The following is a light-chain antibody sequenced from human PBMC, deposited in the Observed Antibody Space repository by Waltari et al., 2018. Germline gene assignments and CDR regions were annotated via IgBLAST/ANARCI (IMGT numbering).Light chain of an antibody. Sequence: QTVVTQEPSLFVSPGGTVTLTCALSSGSLPRTSSASWYQQSPGQTPRTLVYKANIRSSGVPDRFSGSVLGNKAVLIITGAQAEDESTYYCLLYMGSGIWVFGGGTKLTVL. CDR3: LLYMGSGIWV. CDR1: SGSLPRTSS. CDR2: KAN. V-gene: IGLV8-61*01. J-gene: IGLJ3*02.